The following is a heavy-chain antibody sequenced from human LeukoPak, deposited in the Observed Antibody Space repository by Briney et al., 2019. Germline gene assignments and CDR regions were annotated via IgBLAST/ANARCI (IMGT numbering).Heavy chain of an antibody. D-gene: IGHD6-13*01. CDR3: AKGASYYSSSWYWWFDP. J-gene: IGHJ5*02. CDR1: GFTFDDYA. Sequence: GGSLRLSCAASGFTFDDYALHWVRQAPGKGLAWVSGISWNSGSIGYADSVKGRFTISRDNAKNSLYLQMNSLRAEDTALYYCAKGASYYSSSWYWWFDPWGQGTLVTVSS. V-gene: IGHV3-9*01. CDR2: ISWNSGSI.